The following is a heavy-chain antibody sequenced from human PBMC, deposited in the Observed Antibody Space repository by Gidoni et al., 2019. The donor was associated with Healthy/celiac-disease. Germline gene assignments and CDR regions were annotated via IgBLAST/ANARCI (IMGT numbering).Heavy chain of an antibody. D-gene: IGHD3-22*01. J-gene: IGHJ1*01. Sequence: QVQLQESGPGLVKPSGTLSLTCAVSGGSISSSNCWSWVRQPPGKGLEWIGEIYHSGSTNYNPSLKSRVTISVDKSKNQFSLKLSSVTAADTAVYYCASLHYDSSGYYYTYFQHWGQGTLVTVSS. V-gene: IGHV4-4*02. CDR3: ASLHYDSSGYYYTYFQH. CDR1: GGSISSSNC. CDR2: IYHSGST.